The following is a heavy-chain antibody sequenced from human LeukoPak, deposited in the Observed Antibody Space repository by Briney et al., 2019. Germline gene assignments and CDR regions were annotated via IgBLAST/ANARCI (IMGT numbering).Heavy chain of an antibody. Sequence: GASVKVSCKASGYTFTGYYMHWVRQAPGQGLEWMGWVNPNSGGTNYAQKFQGRVTMTRDTSVSTAYMDLSGLRSDDTAVYYCAREIAAVGTGNFDFWGQGTLVTVSS. CDR1: GYTFTGYY. D-gene: IGHD6-13*01. CDR3: AREIAAVGTGNFDF. J-gene: IGHJ4*02. CDR2: VNPNSGGT. V-gene: IGHV1-2*02.